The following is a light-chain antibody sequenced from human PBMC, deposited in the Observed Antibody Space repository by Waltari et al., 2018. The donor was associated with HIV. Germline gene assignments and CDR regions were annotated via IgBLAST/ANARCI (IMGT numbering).Light chain of an antibody. CDR2: EVS. J-gene: IGLJ2*01. V-gene: IGLV2-14*01. Sequence: QSALTQPASVSGSPGQSITIPCTGPSTHVGGYNHVSWYQQPQGKAPKLMIYEVSNRPSGVSNRFSGSKSGNTASLTISGLQAEDEADYYCSSYTSSSTLVFGGGTKLTVL. CDR1: STHVGGYNH. CDR3: SSYTSSSTLV.